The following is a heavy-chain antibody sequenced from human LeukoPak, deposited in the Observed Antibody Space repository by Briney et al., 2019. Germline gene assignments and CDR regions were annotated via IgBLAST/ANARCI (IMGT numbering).Heavy chain of an antibody. J-gene: IGHJ6*03. Sequence: SETLSLTCTVSGGSISSSSYYWGWIRQPPGKGLEWIGSIYYSGTTYYNPSLKSRVTISVDTSKNQFSLKLSSVTAADTAVYYCARQMYYYDSSGPSPGYYYYMDVWGKGTTVTVSS. CDR2: IYYSGTT. D-gene: IGHD3-22*01. V-gene: IGHV4-39*07. CDR3: ARQMYYYDSSGPSPGYYYYMDV. CDR1: GGSISSSSYY.